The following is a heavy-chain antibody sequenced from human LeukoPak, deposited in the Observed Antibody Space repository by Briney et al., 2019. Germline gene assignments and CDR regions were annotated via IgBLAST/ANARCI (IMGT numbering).Heavy chain of an antibody. CDR2: ISYDGSNK. CDR1: GFTFSSYA. CDR3: AKEGDYYYGMDV. V-gene: IGHV3-30-3*01. J-gene: IGHJ6*02. Sequence: GGSLRLSCAASGFTFSSYAMHWVRQAPGKGLEWVAVISYDGSNKYYADSVKGRFTISRDNSKNTLYLQMNSLRAEDTAVYYCAKEGDYYYGMDVWGQGTTVTVSS.